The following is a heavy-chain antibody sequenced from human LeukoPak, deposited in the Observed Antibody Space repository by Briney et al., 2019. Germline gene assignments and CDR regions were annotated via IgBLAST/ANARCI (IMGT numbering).Heavy chain of an antibody. CDR3: VREGLECSGSSCQRAAFDY. CDR1: GLTFSNYW. Sequence: GGSLRLSCAASGLTFSNYWMHWVRQVPGKGLVWVARIKGDGSSTRHADSMKGRFTISRDNAKNTLYLQMNSLRDEDTAVYYCVREGLECSGSSCQRAAFDYWGQGTLVTVSS. CDR2: IKGDGSST. V-gene: IGHV3-74*01. J-gene: IGHJ4*02. D-gene: IGHD2-2*01.